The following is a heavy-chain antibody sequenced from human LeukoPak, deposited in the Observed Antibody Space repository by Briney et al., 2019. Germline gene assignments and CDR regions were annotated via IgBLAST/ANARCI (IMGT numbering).Heavy chain of an antibody. Sequence: SETQSLTCTVSGHPISRVHYWGWPRQTPGKGVERSESIYWCGSTYDSPSLKSQVTISVDTSNNQFSLKLSSVTAADTAVYYWARNVITMVRGVTYYYYGMDVWGQGTTVTVSS. CDR2: IYWCGST. CDR1: GHPISRVHY. D-gene: IGHD3-10*01. CDR3: ARNVITMVRGVTYYYYGMDV. V-gene: IGHV4-38-2*02. J-gene: IGHJ6*02.